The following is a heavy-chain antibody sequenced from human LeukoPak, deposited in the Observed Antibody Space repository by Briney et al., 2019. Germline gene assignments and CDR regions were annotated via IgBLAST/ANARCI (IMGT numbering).Heavy chain of an antibody. D-gene: IGHD2-15*01. CDR2: ISSSSSTI. CDR3: TRALGATRNALDI. V-gene: IGHV3-48*04. CDR1: GFTFSSYS. Sequence: GGSLRLSCAASGFTFSSYSMNWVRQAPGKGLEWVSYISSSSSTIYYADSVKGRFTISRDNAKNTLYLQMNSLTAEDTAVYYCTRALGATRNALDIWGQGTMVTVAS. J-gene: IGHJ3*02.